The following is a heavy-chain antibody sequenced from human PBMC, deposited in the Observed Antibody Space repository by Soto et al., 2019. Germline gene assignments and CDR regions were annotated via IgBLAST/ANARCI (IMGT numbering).Heavy chain of an antibody. D-gene: IGHD2-2*01. CDR3: AKDIRYCSSTSCPGDAFDI. J-gene: IGHJ3*02. CDR2: ISWNSGSI. Sequence: GGSLRLSCAASGFTFDDYAMHWVRQAPGKGLEWVSGISWNSGSIGYADSVKGRFTISRDNAKNSLYLQMNSLRAEDTALYYCAKDIRYCSSTSCPGDAFDIWGQGTMVTVSS. V-gene: IGHV3-9*01. CDR1: GFTFDDYA.